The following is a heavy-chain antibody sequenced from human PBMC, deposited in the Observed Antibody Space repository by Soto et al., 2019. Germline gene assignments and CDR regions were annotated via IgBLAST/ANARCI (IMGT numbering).Heavy chain of an antibody. Sequence: GGSLRLSCAASGFTFSSYAMSWVRQAPGKGLEWVSAISGSGGSTYYADSVKGRFTISRDNSKNTLYLQMNSLRAEDTAVYYCAKTGEYIGLRFLEWLLSYFDYWGQGTLVTVSS. J-gene: IGHJ4*02. CDR2: ISGSGGST. D-gene: IGHD3-3*01. V-gene: IGHV3-23*01. CDR3: AKTGEYIGLRFLEWLLSYFDY. CDR1: GFTFSSYA.